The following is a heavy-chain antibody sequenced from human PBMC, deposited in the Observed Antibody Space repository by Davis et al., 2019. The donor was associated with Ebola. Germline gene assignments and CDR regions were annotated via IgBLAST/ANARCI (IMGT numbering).Heavy chain of an antibody. CDR2: TSHNERER. Sequence: PGGSLRLSCVASGFTFSNHATHWVRQAPGKGLEWVAVTSHNERERFYGESVQGRFTISRDNSENVLYLQMDSLRPDDTAIYFCARALHDEVLDYWGQGTPVTVSS. D-gene: IGHD1-1*01. CDR1: GFTFSNHA. J-gene: IGHJ4*02. V-gene: IGHV3-30*04. CDR3: ARALHDEVLDY.